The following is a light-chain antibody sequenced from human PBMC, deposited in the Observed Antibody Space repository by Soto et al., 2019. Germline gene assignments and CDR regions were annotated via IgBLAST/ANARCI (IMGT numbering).Light chain of an antibody. CDR2: GAS. CDR3: QQYGTSPPLP. V-gene: IGKV3-20*01. Sequence: EIVLTQSPGTLSLSPGERATLSCRASQSVSSSELAWYQQKRDQAPRLLVYGASSRATGIPDRFSGSGSGTDFTLTISRLEPEDFGVYYCQQYGTSPPLPFSGGTKVEIK. J-gene: IGKJ4*01. CDR1: QSVSSSE.